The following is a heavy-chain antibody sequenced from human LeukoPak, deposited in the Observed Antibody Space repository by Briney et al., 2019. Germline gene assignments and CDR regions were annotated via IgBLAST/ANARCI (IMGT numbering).Heavy chain of an antibody. CDR3: ARKDWGLGFDY. CDR1: GFTFSSYW. D-gene: IGHD7-27*01. CDR2: IKQDGSEE. V-gene: IGHV3-7*01. J-gene: IGHJ4*02. Sequence: GGSLRLSCAASGFTFSSYWMSWDRQAPGKGLEWVANIKQDGSEEYYVDSVKGRFTISRDNAKNSLYLQMHSLRAEDTAVYYCARKDWGLGFDYWGQGTLVTVSS.